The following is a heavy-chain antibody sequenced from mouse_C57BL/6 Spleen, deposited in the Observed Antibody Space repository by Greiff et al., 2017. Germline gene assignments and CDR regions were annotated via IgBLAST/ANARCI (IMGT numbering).Heavy chain of an antibody. Sequence: QVQLQQPGAELVKPGASVKLSCKASGYTFTSYWMHWVKQRPGQGLEWLGMIHPNSGSTNYNEKFKSKATLTVDKSSSTAYMQLSSLTSEDSAVYDCARRHYGSSYFDYWGQGTTLTVSS. D-gene: IGHD1-1*01. V-gene: IGHV1-64*01. CDR1: GYTFTSYW. CDR3: ARRHYGSSYFDY. J-gene: IGHJ2*01. CDR2: IHPNSGST.